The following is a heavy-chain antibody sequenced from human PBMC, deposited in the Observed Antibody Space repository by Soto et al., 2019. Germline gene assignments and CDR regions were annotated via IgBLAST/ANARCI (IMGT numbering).Heavy chain of an antibody. CDR2: IYPGDSDT. V-gene: IGHV5-51*01. CDR1: GYSFTSYW. D-gene: IGHD2-15*01. J-gene: IGHJ6*02. CDR3: ATTQGYCSGGSCYSDYYYYGMDV. Sequence: GESLKISCKGSGYSFTSYWIGWVRQMPGKGLEWMGIIYPGDSDTRYSPSFQVQVTISADKSISTSYLQLNRLKASDTAMYYCATTQGYCSGGSCYSDYYYYGMDVWGQGTTVTVSS.